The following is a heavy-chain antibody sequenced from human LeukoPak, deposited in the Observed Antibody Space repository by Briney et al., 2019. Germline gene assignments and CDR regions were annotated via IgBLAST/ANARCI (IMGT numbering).Heavy chain of an antibody. CDR2: ISSRSTTI. D-gene: IGHD6-13*01. J-gene: IGHJ4*02. V-gene: IGHV3-48*01. CDR3: TFWAGTAAGFNGPFDY. Sequence: GGSLRLSCAASGFTFSSYEMNWVRQAPGKGLEWVSDISSRSTTIYYADSVKGRFTISRDNAKNSLYLQMKSLRAEDTAVYYCTFWAGTAAGFNGPFDYWGQGTLVTVSS. CDR1: GFTFSSYE.